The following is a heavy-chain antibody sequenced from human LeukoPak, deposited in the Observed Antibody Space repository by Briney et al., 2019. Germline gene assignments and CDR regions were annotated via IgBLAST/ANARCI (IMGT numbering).Heavy chain of an antibody. D-gene: IGHD1-26*01. CDR3: ARVVFEVGFQFDF. J-gene: IGHJ4*02. CDR1: GYTFNNYG. CDR2: ISTYSDNT. V-gene: IGHV1-18*01. Sequence: ASVKVSCKASGYTFNNYGINWARQAPGQGLEWMGWISTYSDNTNYAQKLQGRVTMTTDTSTSTAYMELRSLTSDDTAVYYCARVVFEVGFQFDFWGQGTLVTVSS.